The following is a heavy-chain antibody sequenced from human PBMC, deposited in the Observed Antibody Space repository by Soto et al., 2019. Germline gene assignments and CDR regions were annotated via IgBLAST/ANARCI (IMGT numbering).Heavy chain of an antibody. J-gene: IGHJ3*02. V-gene: IGHV3-23*01. CDR1: GFTFSSYS. Sequence: EVKLLESGGGLVQPGGSLRLSCAASGFTFSSYSMTWVRQAPGKGLEWVAHITASGGSTYYADSVRGRFTISRDTSRNTLYLQMYSLRAEDTALYYCAKCMQAYWNYDAHHIWGQGTMVTVSS. CDR3: AKCMQAYWNYDAHHI. D-gene: IGHD1-7*01. CDR2: ITASGGST.